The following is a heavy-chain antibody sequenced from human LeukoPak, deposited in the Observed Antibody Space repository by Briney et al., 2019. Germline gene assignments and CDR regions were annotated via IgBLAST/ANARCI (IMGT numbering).Heavy chain of an antibody. Sequence: PGGSLRLSCAASGFTVNSNYMTWVRQAPGKGLEWVSVIYTDGRTDYADSVKGRFTISRDNSKNTLYLQMNSLRAGDTAVYYCARSVVSSTWGQGTLVTVSS. CDR1: GFTVNSNY. D-gene: IGHD2-15*01. J-gene: IGHJ5*02. V-gene: IGHV3-53*01. CDR2: IYTDGRT. CDR3: ARSVVSST.